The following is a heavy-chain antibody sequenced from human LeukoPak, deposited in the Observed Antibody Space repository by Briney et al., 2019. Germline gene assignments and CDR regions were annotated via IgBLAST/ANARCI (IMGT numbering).Heavy chain of an antibody. CDR3: AKGKGNYYDRSGYYVLDY. J-gene: IGHJ4*02. Sequence: GGSLRLSCAASGFTFSAYAMHWVRQAPGKGLEWVAVIWYDGSHKYYADSVKGRFTISRDNSKNTLYLQMNSLRAEDTAVYYCAKGKGNYYDRSGYYVLDYWGQGTLVTVSS. CDR1: GFTFSAYA. CDR2: IWYDGSHK. D-gene: IGHD3-22*01. V-gene: IGHV3-33*06.